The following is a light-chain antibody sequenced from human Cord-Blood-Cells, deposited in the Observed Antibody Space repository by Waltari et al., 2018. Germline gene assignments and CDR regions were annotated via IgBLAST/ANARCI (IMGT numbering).Light chain of an antibody. CDR2: GNS. V-gene: IGLV1-40*01. Sequence: QSVLTQPPSVSGAPGQRVTISCTGSSSNIGEGYDVHWYQQLPGTAPKLLIHGNSNRPAGVPDRFSGSKSGTAASLAITGRQAEDEADYSCQSYDSSLSGFWVFGGGTKLTVL. J-gene: IGLJ3*02. CDR3: QSYDSSLSGFWV. CDR1: SSNIGEGYD.